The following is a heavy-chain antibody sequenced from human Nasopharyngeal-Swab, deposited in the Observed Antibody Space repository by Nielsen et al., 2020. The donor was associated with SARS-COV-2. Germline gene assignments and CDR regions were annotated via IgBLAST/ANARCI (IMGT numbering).Heavy chain of an antibody. CDR1: GFTFSSYS. J-gene: IGHJ3*02. D-gene: IGHD2-21*02. CDR3: ARESVVTGMDDATDI. V-gene: IGHV3-23*01. CDR2: ITGNGDTT. Sequence: GESLKISCAASGFTFSSYSMSWLRQAPGKGLEWVSTITGNGDTTYYADSVKGRFTISRDDAKNSVYLQMNSLRAEDTAVYYCARESVVTGMDDATDIWGQGTMVTVSS.